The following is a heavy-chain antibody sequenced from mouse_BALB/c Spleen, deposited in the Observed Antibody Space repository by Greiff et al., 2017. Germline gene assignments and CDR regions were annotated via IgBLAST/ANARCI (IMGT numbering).Heavy chain of an antibody. J-gene: IGHJ2*01. CDR3: ARNGLRLNYFDY. Sequence: QVHVKQSGAELVRPGTSVKISCKASGYTFTNYWLGWVKQRPGHGLEWIGDIYPGGGYTNYNEKFKGKATLTADTSSSTAYMQLSSLTSEDSAVYFCARNGLRLNYFDYWGQGTTLTVSS. V-gene: IGHV1-63*02. CDR2: IYPGGGYT. CDR1: GYTFTNYW. D-gene: IGHD1-1*01.